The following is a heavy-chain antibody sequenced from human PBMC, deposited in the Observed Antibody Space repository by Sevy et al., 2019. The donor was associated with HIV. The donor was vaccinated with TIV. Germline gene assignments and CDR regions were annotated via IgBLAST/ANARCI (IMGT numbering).Heavy chain of an antibody. CDR1: GYTFTGYY. CDR2: INPNSGGT. CDR3: ARDSPGFTNPNDAFDI. Sequence: ASVKVSCKASGYTFTGYYMHWVRQAPGQGLEWMGWINPNSGGTNYAQKFQGRVTMTRDTSISTAYMELSSLRSDDTAVYYCARDSPGFTNPNDAFDIWGQGTMVTVSS. D-gene: IGHD3-10*01. V-gene: IGHV1-2*02. J-gene: IGHJ3*02.